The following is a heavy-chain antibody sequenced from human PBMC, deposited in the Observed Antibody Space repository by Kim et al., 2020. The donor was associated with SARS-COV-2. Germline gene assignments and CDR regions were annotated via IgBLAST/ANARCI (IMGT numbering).Heavy chain of an antibody. CDR3: AKDCGYTYDAFDI. V-gene: IGHV3-74*01. D-gene: IGHD5-12*01. J-gene: IGHJ3*02. Sequence: YAHSVKGRFTISRDNAKNTLYLQMNSLRAEDTAVYYCAKDCGYTYDAFDIWGQGTMVTVSS.